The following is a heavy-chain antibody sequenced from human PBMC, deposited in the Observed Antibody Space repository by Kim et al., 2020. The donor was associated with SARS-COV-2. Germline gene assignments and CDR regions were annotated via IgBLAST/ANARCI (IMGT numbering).Heavy chain of an antibody. CDR2: ISYDGSNK. J-gene: IGHJ6*02. CDR3: ARDRSIPGTYYKGAYYYGMDV. Sequence: GGSLRLSCAASGFTFSSYAMHWVRQAPGKGLEWVAVISYDGSNKYYADSVKGRFTISRDNSKNTLYLQMNSLRAEDTAVYYCARDRSIPGTYYKGAYYYGMDVWGQGTTVTVSS. CDR1: GFTFSSYA. V-gene: IGHV3-30*04. D-gene: IGHD3-10*01.